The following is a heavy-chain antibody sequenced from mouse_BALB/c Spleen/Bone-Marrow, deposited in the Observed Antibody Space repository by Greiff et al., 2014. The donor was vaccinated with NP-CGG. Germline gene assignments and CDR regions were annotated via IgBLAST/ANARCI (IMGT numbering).Heavy chain of an antibody. Sequence: QVQLQQPGAELSKPGTSVKLSCKASGYTFTRYWMHWVKQRPGQGLEWIGELNPSNGHTNYNGKFKNKATVTVDKSSSTAYMQLSSLTSEDSAVYYCARMITTRGFDYWGQGTTLTVSS. CDR3: ARMITTRGFDY. CDR1: GYTFTRYW. J-gene: IGHJ2*01. D-gene: IGHD2-4*01. V-gene: IGHV1S81*02. CDR2: LNPSNGHT.